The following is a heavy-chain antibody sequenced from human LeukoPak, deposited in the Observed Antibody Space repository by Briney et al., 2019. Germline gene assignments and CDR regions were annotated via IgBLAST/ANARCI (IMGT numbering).Heavy chain of an antibody. J-gene: IGHJ4*02. CDR2: INHSGST. CDR1: GGSFSGYY. V-gene: IGHV4-34*01. D-gene: IGHD6-19*01. CDR3: AGGLRSGWYIDY. Sequence: SETLSLTCAVYGGSFSGYYWSWIRQPPGKGLEWIGEINHSGSTNYNPSLKSRVTISVDTSKNQFSLKLSSVTAADTAVYYCAGGLRSGWYIDYWGQGTLVTVSS.